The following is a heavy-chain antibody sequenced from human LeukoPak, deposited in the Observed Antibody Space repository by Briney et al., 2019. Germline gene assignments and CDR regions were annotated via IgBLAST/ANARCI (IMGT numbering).Heavy chain of an antibody. V-gene: IGHV4-59*08. Sequence: PSETLSLTCTVSGGSISSYYWSWIRQPPGKGLEWIGYIYYSGSTNYNPSLKSRVTISVDTSKNQFSLKLSSVTAADTAVYYCASDDFWSGSFDYWGQGTLVTVSS. D-gene: IGHD3-3*01. J-gene: IGHJ4*02. CDR2: IYYSGST. CDR1: GGSISSYY. CDR3: ASDDFWSGSFDY.